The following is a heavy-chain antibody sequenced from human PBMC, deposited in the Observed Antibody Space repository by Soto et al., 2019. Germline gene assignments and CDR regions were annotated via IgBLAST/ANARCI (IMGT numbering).Heavy chain of an antibody. CDR3: ARDRSRFLEWLPEPFDP. D-gene: IGHD3-3*01. V-gene: IGHV3-33*01. Sequence: GGSLRLSCASSGFTFSSYGMHWVRQAPGKGLEWVAVIWYDGSNKYYADSVKGRFTISRDNSKNTLYLQMNSLRAEDTAVYYCARDRSRFLEWLPEPFDPWGQGTLVTVSS. CDR1: GFTFSSYG. J-gene: IGHJ5*02. CDR2: IWYDGSNK.